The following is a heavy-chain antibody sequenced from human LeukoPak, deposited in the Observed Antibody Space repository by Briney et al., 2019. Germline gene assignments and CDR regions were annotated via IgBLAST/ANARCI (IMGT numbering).Heavy chain of an antibody. CDR2: INPNSGGT. CDR3: ARDSCGGDCYSAEFDY. CDR1: GYTFTGYY. D-gene: IGHD2-21*02. V-gene: IGHV1-2*06. Sequence: ASVKVSCKASGYTFTGYYMHWVLQAPGQGLEWMGRINPNSGGTNYAQKFQGRVTMTRDTSISTAYMELSRLRSDDTAVYYCARDSCGGDCYSAEFDYWGQGTLVTVSS. J-gene: IGHJ4*02.